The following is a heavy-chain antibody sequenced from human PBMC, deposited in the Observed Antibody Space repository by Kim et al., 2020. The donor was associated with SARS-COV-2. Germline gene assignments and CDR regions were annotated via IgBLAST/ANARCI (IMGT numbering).Heavy chain of an antibody. V-gene: IGHV4-39*07. D-gene: IGHD3-10*01. Sequence: SYNPALKSRVTIAVDPSKNQFSLKLSSVTAADTAVYYCARVRYGAGFDPWGQGTLVTVSS. CDR3: ARVRYGAGFDP. J-gene: IGHJ5*02.